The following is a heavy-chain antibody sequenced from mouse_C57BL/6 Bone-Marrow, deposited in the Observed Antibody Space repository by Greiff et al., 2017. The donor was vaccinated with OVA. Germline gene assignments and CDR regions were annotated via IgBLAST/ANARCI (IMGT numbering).Heavy chain of an antibody. CDR3: ARLTGTNFDY. Sequence: EVNVVESGGGLVQPGGSLKLSCAASGFTFSDYGMAWVRQAPRKGPEWVAFISNLAYSIYYADTVTGRFTISRENAKNTLYLERSSLRSEDTAMYYCARLTGTNFDYWGQGTTLTVSS. J-gene: IGHJ2*01. D-gene: IGHD4-1*01. V-gene: IGHV5-15*01. CDR1: GFTFSDYG. CDR2: ISNLAYSI.